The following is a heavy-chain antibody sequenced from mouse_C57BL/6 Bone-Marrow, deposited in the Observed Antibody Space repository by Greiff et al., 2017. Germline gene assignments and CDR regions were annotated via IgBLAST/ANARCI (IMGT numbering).Heavy chain of an antibody. Sequence: QPSQSLSITCTVSGFSLTSYGVHWVRQSPGKGLEWLGVIWSGGSTDYNAAFISRLSISKDNSKSQVFFKMNSLQADDTAIYYCARKVYYDYDGFAYWGQGTLVTVSA. CDR3: ARKVYYDYDGFAY. CDR1: GFSLTSYG. D-gene: IGHD2-4*01. V-gene: IGHV2-2*01. CDR2: IWSGGST. J-gene: IGHJ3*01.